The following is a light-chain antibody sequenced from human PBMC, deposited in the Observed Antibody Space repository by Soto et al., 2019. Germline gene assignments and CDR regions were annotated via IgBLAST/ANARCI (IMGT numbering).Light chain of an antibody. CDR2: LNN. Sequence: QSVLTQSPSASGTPGQRVTISCSGSRSNIGTYTVNWYQQLPGTAPTLLIYLNNQRPSGVPNRFSASKSGTSASLAISGLQSEDEADYYCAAWDGSLSAVLFGGGTQLTVL. CDR1: RSNIGTYT. V-gene: IGLV1-44*01. J-gene: IGLJ2*01. CDR3: AAWDGSLSAVL.